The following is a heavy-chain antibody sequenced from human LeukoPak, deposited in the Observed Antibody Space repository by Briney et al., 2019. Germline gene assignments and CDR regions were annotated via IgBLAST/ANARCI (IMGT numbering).Heavy chain of an antibody. D-gene: IGHD3-16*01. CDR2: IRSDATNK. V-gene: IGHV3-30*02. Sequence: SGGSLRLSCAASGFTFSTYGMHWVRQAPGKGLEWVAFIRSDATNKYYGDSVNGRFTIFRDNPKNTLYLQMNRLRAEDTAVYYCARDGGRGPTGYWGQGTLVTVSS. CDR3: ARDGGRGPTGY. CDR1: GFTFSTYG. J-gene: IGHJ4*02.